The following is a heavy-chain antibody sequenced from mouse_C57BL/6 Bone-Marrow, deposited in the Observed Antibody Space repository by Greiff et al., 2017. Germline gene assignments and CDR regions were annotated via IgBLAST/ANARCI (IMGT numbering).Heavy chain of an antibody. V-gene: IGHV5-17*01. CDR3: ARDYYGSRAWFAY. Sequence: DVQLVESGGGLVKPGGSLKLSCAASGFTFSDYGMHWVRQAPEKGLEWVAYISSGSSTIYYADTVKGRFTISRDNAKNTLFLQMTSLRSEDTARYYCARDYYGSRAWFAYWGQGTLVTVSA. D-gene: IGHD1-1*01. CDR2: ISSGSSTI. J-gene: IGHJ3*01. CDR1: GFTFSDYG.